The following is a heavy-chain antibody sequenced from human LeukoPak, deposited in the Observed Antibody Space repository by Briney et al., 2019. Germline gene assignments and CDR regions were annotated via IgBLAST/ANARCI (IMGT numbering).Heavy chain of an antibody. V-gene: IGHV1-2*06. D-gene: IGHD3-3*01. CDR2: INPNSGGT. J-gene: IGHJ5*02. CDR1: GYTFTNYY. CDR3: ARDPRYYDFWSGYFGVPAGHNWFDP. Sequence: GASVKVSCKAFGYTFTNYYVHWVRQAPGQGLEWMGRINPNSGGTNYAQKFQGRVTMTRDTSISTAYMELSRLRSDDTAVYYCARDPRYYDFWSGYFGVPAGHNWFDPWGQGTLVTVSS.